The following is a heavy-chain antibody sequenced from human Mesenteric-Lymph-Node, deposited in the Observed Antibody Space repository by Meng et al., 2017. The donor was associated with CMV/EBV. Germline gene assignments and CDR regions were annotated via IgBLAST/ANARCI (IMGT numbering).Heavy chain of an antibody. CDR1: GGSISSYY. CDR2: ISYSGST. J-gene: IGHJ4*02. V-gene: IGHV4-59*01. D-gene: IGHD1-26*01. Sequence: SETLSLTCTVSGGSISSYYWSRIRQPPGKGLEWIGYISYSGSTDYNPSLKSRVTISVDTSTNQFSLKLSSVTAADTAVYYCARRWEGNTWFDYWGQGTLVTVSS. CDR3: ARRWEGNTWFDY.